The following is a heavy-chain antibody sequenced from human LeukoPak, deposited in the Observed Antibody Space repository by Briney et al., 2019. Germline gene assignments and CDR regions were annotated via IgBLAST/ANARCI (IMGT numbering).Heavy chain of an antibody. CDR3: AKDEYVPTAIGEYYFDY. CDR2: ISYDGSNK. Sequence: GRSLRLSCAASGFTFSSYGMHWVRQAPGKGLEWVAVISYDGSNKYYADSVKGRFTISRDNSKNTPYLQMNSLRAEDTAVYYCAKDEYVPTAIGEYYFDYWGQGTLATVSS. J-gene: IGHJ4*02. D-gene: IGHD3-10*01. CDR1: GFTFSSYG. V-gene: IGHV3-30*18.